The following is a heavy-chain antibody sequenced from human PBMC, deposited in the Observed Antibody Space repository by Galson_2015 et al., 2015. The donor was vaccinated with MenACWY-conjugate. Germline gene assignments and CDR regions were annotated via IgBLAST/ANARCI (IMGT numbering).Heavy chain of an antibody. CDR1: GDSVSSNSAA. CDR2: TYYRSKWNY. CDR3: ARMHGGYVDY. Sequence: CAISGDSVSSNSAAWSWIRQSPSRGLEWLERTYYRSKWNYNYALSVKSRIIINPDTSKNQFSLQLNSVTPEDTAVYFCARMHGGYVDYWGQGALVTVSS. D-gene: IGHD2-15*01. V-gene: IGHV6-1*01. J-gene: IGHJ4*02.